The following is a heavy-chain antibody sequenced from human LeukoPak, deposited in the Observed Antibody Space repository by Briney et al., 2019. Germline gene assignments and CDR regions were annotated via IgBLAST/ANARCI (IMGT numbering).Heavy chain of an antibody. CDR1: GGSISSGGYY. Sequence: SETLSLTCTVSGGSISSGGYYWSWIRQHPGKGLEWIGSIYYSGSTYYNPSLKSRVTISVDTSKNQFSLKLSSVTAADTAVYYCARGRGMVRGVTFFDYWGQGTLVTVSS. J-gene: IGHJ4*02. CDR2: IYYSGST. D-gene: IGHD3-10*01. CDR3: ARGRGMVRGVTFFDY. V-gene: IGHV4-39*07.